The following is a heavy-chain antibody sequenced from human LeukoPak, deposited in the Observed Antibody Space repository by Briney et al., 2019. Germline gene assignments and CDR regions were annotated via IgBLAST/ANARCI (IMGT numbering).Heavy chain of an antibody. CDR2: IYYSGST. J-gene: IGHJ6*02. CDR1: GGSISSGGYY. CDR3: ARVGGYCSSTSCPGYYGMDV. D-gene: IGHD2-2*01. Sequence: SETLSLTCTVSGGSISSGGYYWSWIRQHPGKGLEWIGYIYYSGSTNYNPSLKSRVTISVDTSKNQFSLKLSSVTAADTAVYYCARVGGYCSSTSCPGYYGMDVWGQGTTVTVSS. V-gene: IGHV4-61*08.